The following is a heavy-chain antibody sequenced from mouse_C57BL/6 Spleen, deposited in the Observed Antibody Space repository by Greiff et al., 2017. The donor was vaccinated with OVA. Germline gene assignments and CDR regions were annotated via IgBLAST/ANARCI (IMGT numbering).Heavy chain of an antibody. CDR1: GFTFSSYG. CDR3: ARQRTGTFAY. J-gene: IGHJ3*01. D-gene: IGHD4-1*01. Sequence: EVQLKESGGDLVKPGGSLKLSCAASGFTFSSYGMSWVRQTPDKRLEWVATISSGGSYTYYPDSVKGRFTISRDNAKNTLYLQMSSLKSEDTAMYYCARQRTGTFAYWGQGTLVTVSA. V-gene: IGHV5-6*01. CDR2: ISSGGSYT.